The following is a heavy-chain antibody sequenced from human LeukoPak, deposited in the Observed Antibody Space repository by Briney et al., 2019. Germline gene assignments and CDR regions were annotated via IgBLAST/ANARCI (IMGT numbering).Heavy chain of an antibody. CDR2: ISSSGSTI. CDR3: ARVYGSGTTWRYYFDY. CDR1: GFTFSSYE. Sequence: GGSLRLSCAASGFTFSSYEMNWVRQAPGKGLEWVSYISSSGSTIYYADSVKGRFTISRDNAKNSLYLQMNSLRAEDTAVYYCARVYGSGTTWRYYFDYWGQGTLVTVSS. D-gene: IGHD3-10*01. V-gene: IGHV3-48*03. J-gene: IGHJ4*02.